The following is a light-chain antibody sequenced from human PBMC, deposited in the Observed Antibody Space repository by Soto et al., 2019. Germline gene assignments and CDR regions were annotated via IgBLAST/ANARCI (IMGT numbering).Light chain of an antibody. CDR1: SSDVGGYNY. Sequence: HSALTQPASVSGSPGQSITISCTGTSSDVGGYNYVSWYQQHPGKAPKLMIYDVSNRPSGVYNRFSGSKSGNTASLTISGLQAEDEADYYCSSYTSSSTPYVFGPGTKVTVL. V-gene: IGLV2-14*01. CDR3: SSYTSSSTPYV. CDR2: DVS. J-gene: IGLJ1*01.